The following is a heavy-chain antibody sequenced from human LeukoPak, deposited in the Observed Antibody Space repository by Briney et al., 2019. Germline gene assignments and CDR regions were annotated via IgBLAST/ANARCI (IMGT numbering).Heavy chain of an antibody. Sequence: KTGGFLRLSCAASGFTFSSYALSWGGQAPGGGLEWVSTISSSSIYIYYADSVKGRVTISRDNAKNSLSLQMNSLRAEDTAVYYCARDLSTGGASDYWGQGTLVTVSS. J-gene: IGHJ4*02. CDR1: GFTFSSYA. CDR2: ISSSSIYI. V-gene: IGHV3-21*01. CDR3: ARDLSTGGASDY. D-gene: IGHD3-16*01.